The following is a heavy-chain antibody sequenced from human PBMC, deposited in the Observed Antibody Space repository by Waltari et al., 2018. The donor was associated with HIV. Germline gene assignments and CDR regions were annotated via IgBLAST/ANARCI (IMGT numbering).Heavy chain of an antibody. CDR1: GFTFSSSD. V-gene: IGHV3-48*03. CDR2: IGSSGSTI. J-gene: IGHJ4*02. D-gene: IGHD3-10*01. CDR3: ARETPRLGALDY. Sequence: EVKLVAAGGDLVQPGGSLSLPCAASGFTFSSSDMNWVGRAPGEGLEWVSYIGSSGSTIYYADSVKGRFTITRDNAKNSLYLQMNRLRADDTAVYYCARETPRLGALDYWGQGTLVTVSS.